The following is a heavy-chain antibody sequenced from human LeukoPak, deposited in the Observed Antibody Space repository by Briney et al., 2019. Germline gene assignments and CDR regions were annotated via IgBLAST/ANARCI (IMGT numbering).Heavy chain of an antibody. CDR1: GGSFSGYY. Sequence: PSETLSLTCAVYGGSFSGYYWSWIRQPPGKGLEWIGEINHSGSTNYNPSLKSRVTISVDTSKNQFSLKLSSVTAADTAVYYCARLGSSGNYVPFGDVFDIWGQGTMVTVSS. V-gene: IGHV4-34*01. J-gene: IGHJ3*02. CDR2: INHSGST. CDR3: ARLGSSGNYVPFGDVFDI. D-gene: IGHD3-22*01.